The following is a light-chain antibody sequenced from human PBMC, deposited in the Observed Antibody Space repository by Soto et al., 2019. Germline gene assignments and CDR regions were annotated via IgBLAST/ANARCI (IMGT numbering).Light chain of an antibody. CDR1: QSISNY. Sequence: DIQMTQSPSSLSASVGDRVTITCRAGQSISNYLNWYQYKPGKAPKLLIYAASSLLSGVPSKYSGSGSGTEFTLTISSLLSEDFASYFCRRSYTLPRALGQWTMVEMK. CDR2: AAS. CDR3: RRSYTLPRA. V-gene: IGKV1-39*01. J-gene: IGKJ1*01.